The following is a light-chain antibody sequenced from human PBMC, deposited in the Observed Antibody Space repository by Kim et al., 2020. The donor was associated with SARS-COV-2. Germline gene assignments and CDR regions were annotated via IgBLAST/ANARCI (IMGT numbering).Light chain of an antibody. CDR2: KAS. CDR1: HSISAF. V-gene: IGKV1-5*03. CDR3: QQYDSYPLT. Sequence: DIQMTQSPSTLSASVGDRVTITCRASHSISAFLAWYQQKPGKAPNLLIYKASSLESGVPSRFSGSGSGTEFTLTISSLQPDDFATYYCQQYDSYPLTFGRGTKVDIK. J-gene: IGKJ4*01.